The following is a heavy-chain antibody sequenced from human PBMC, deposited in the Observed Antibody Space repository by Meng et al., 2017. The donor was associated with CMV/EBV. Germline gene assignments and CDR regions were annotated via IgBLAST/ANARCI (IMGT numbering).Heavy chain of an antibody. CDR1: GFSVNTSGGC. J-gene: IGHJ5*02. V-gene: IGHV2-5*02. CDR2: IYWDDDK. Sequence: PSERSVQSAVKPKQTLTPAWPFSGFSVNTSGGCVVCCLQPPGKPLQWLAHIYWDDDKHSSPALKSRLTITKDTYTYQVVLTMTNMDPVDNATYYCEHAPSLQLVRQCFDPWGQGTLVTVSS. CDR3: EHAPSLQLVRQCFDP. D-gene: IGHD6-6*01.